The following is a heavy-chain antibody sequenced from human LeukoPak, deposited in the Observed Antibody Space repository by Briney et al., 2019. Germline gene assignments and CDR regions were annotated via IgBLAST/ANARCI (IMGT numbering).Heavy chain of an antibody. D-gene: IGHD6-19*01. CDR1: GYTFTSYG. V-gene: IGHV1-2*02. Sequence: ASVKVSCKASGYTFTSYGISWVRQAPGQGLEWMGWINPNSGGTNYAQKFQGRVTMTRDTSISTAYMELSRLRSDDTAVYYCARRVTVAGTWDYYYYMDVWGKGTTVTVSS. J-gene: IGHJ6*03. CDR3: ARRVTVAGTWDYYYYMDV. CDR2: INPNSGGT.